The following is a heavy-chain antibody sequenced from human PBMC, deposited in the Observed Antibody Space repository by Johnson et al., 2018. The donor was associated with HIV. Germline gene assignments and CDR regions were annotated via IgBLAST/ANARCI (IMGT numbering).Heavy chain of an antibody. CDR3: ASLGLDLLVKAPLSVVFDAFDI. D-gene: IGHD3-16*01. J-gene: IGHJ3*02. Sequence: QVQLVESGGGVVQPGGSLRLSYAASGFTFSSYGMHWVRQAPGKGLGWVAFIRYDGRNKYYADSVKGRFTISRDNSKNTLYLQMNSLRAEDTAVYYCASLGLDLLVKAPLSVVFDAFDIWGQGTMVTVSS. CDR1: GFTFSSYG. V-gene: IGHV3-30*02. CDR2: IRYDGRNK.